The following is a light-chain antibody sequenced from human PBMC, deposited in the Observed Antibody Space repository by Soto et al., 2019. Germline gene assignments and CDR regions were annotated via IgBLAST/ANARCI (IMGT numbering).Light chain of an antibody. V-gene: IGKV3-20*01. J-gene: IGKJ1*01. CDR3: QQDGSSPRT. CDR2: GAS. CDR1: QSISDT. Sequence: EIVMTQSPATLSVSPGGRATLSCRASQSISDTLAWYQQKPGQAPWLLIWGASNRAGGIPDRFSGSGSGTDFTLTISRLEPEDFAVYFCQQDGSSPRTFGQGTKV.